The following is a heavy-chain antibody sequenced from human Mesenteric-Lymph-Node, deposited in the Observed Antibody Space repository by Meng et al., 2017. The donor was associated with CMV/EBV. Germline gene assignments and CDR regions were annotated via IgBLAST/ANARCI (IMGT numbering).Heavy chain of an antibody. D-gene: IGHD6-6*01. CDR3: ARIRGSSVVDY. J-gene: IGHJ4*02. CDR2: IYYSGST. CDR1: GGSISSSSYY. V-gene: IGHV4-39*07. Sequence: SETLSLTCTVSGGSISSSSYYWGWIRQPPGKGLEWIGSIYYSGSTYYNPSLKSRVTISVDTSKNQFSLKLSSVTAADTAVYYCARIRGSSVVDYWGQGTLVTVSS.